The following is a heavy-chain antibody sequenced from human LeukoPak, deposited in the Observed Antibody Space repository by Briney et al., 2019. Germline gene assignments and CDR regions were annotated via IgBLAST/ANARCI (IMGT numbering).Heavy chain of an antibody. Sequence: PGGSLRLSCAASGFTFSSNWMHWVRQAPGKGLVWVSRSNEDGSTTNYADSVKGRFTISRDNAKNTLYLQMNSLTAEDTAVYYCVRGSLRLPDYWGQGTLVTVSS. V-gene: IGHV3-74*01. CDR3: VRGSLRLPDY. J-gene: IGHJ4*02. D-gene: IGHD6-19*01. CDR1: GFTFSSNW. CDR2: SNEDGSTT.